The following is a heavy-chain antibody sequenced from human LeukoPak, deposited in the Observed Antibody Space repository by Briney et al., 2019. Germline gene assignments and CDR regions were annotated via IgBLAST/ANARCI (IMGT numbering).Heavy chain of an antibody. V-gene: IGHV3-30*03. CDR3: ARDPGSINGMDV. Sequence: GGSLRLSCAASGFTFSSYGMHWVRQAPGKGLEWVAVISYDGSNKYYADSVKGRFTISRDNSKNTLYLQMNSLRAEDTALYYCARDPGSINGMDVWGQGTTVTVSS. D-gene: IGHD2/OR15-2a*01. J-gene: IGHJ6*02. CDR2: ISYDGSNK. CDR1: GFTFSSYG.